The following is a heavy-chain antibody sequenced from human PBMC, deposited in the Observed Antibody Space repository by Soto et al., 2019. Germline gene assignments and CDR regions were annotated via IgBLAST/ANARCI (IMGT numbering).Heavy chain of an antibody. V-gene: IGHV3-23*04. CDR1: GFNFTTYA. Sequence: EVQLAESGGGVGQPGGSLRLSCAASGFNFTTYAMSWVRQAPGKGREWVSGISGSGANTNYADSVKGRVTFSRDNSNNTLYLQLSSRRVEDTAGYYCARYGFGSNFYIGEGFDYWGQGTLVTVSS. CDR2: ISGSGANT. CDR3: ARYGFGSNFYIGEGFDY. D-gene: IGHD5-18*01. J-gene: IGHJ4*02.